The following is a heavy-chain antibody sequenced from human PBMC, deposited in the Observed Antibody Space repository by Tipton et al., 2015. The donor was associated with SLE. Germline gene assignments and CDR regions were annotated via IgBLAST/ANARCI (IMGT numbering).Heavy chain of an antibody. D-gene: IGHD3-16*01. J-gene: IGHJ4*02. V-gene: IGHV3-74*03. CDR1: GFTFSSYW. CDR3: AREGPFWGSPPDY. CDR2: INSEGSGT. Sequence: GSLRLSCAASGFTFSSYWMHWVRQAPGKGLVWVSRINSEGSGTKYADSVKGRFTISRDNAKNTLFLQMNSLRAEDTAVYYCAREGPFWGSPPDYWGQGTLVTVSS.